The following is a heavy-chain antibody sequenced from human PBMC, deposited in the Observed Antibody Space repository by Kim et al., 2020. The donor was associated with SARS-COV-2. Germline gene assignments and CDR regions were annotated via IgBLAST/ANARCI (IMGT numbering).Heavy chain of an antibody. CDR2: T. CDR3: ARADISPYYFDY. J-gene: IGHJ4*02. Sequence: TSHSPPFQAQVPISADTSISTAYLQWSSLTASDTAMYYCARADISPYYFDYWGQGTLVTVSS. V-gene: IGHV5-51*01. D-gene: IGHD3-9*01.